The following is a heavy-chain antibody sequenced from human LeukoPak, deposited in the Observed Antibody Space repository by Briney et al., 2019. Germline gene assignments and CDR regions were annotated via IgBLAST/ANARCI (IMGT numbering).Heavy chain of an antibody. CDR2: MSYDGSNK. CDR1: GFTFSIYA. D-gene: IGHD3-10*01. J-gene: IGHJ4*02. CDR3: ARVSFRGTTHFDY. Sequence: GGSLRLSCAASGFTFSIYAMHWIRQAPGKGLEWVAVMSYDGSNKDYADSVKGRFIISRDNSKNTLYLQMTSLRTEDTAVYYCARVSFRGTTHFDYWGQGTLVTVSS. V-gene: IGHV3-30*04.